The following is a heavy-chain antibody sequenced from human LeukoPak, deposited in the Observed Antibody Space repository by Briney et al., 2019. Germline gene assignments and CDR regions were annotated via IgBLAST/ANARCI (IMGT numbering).Heavy chain of an antibody. CDR2: IYSGGST. V-gene: IGHV3-66*01. CDR3: ARALRWGSYFDY. CDR1: GFTVSSNY. D-gene: IGHD3-16*01. Sequence: GGSLRLSCAASGFTVSSNYMSWVRQAPGKGLEWVSVIYSGGSTYYADSVKGRFTISRDNAKNSLYLQMNSLRAEDTAVYYCARALRWGSYFDYWGQGTLVTVSS. J-gene: IGHJ4*02.